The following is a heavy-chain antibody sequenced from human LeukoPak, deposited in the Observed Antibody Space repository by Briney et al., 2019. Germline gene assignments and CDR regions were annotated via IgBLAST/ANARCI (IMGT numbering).Heavy chain of an antibody. J-gene: IGHJ4*02. Sequence: SETLSLTCAVSGGSISSSAYSWRWIRQPPGKGLEWIGYISHSGSTRYNPSLKSRVTISVDRSKNQFSLKLSSVTAADTAVYYCARDPTTVTTIFDSWGQGTLVTVSS. CDR3: ARDPTTVTTIFDS. V-gene: IGHV4-30-2*01. D-gene: IGHD4-17*01. CDR1: GGSISSSAYS. CDR2: ISHSGST.